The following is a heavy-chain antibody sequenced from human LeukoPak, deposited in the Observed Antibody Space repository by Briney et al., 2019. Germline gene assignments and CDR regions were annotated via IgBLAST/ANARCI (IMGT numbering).Heavy chain of an antibody. D-gene: IGHD5-12*01. CDR3: ARAPTLYSGYEI. CDR1: EGTFSNYG. CDR2: IIPIFGTT. J-gene: IGHJ4*02. V-gene: IGHV1-69*13. Sequence: SVKVSCKASEGTFSNYGIGWVRQAPGQGLEWMGGIIPIFGTTNYAQTFQGRVTMTADESTSTAYMELNSLKSEDTAVYYCARAPTLYSGYEIWGQGTPVTVSS.